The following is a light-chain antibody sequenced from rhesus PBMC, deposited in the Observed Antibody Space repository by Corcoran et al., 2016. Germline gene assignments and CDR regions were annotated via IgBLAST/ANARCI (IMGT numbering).Light chain of an antibody. CDR1: QRVGRT. CDR2: YAS. CDR3: QKCNDWPLT. Sequence: ETVMMQSPATLSLSPGERATLSCRASQRVGRTLAWYQQKPGQAPRLLFYYASSRATGSPDRVSGNGSWTEFTLTSCSLEPEDVGVYYCQKCNDWPLTFGGGTKVEIK. V-gene: IGKV3-24*04. J-gene: IGKJ4*01.